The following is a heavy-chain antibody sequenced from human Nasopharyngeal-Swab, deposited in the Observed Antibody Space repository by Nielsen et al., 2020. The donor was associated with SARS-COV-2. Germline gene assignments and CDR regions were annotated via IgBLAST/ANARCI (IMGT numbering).Heavy chain of an antibody. CDR3: ARIRDDFADY. J-gene: IGHJ4*02. D-gene: IGHD2-21*02. Sequence: WIRQPPGKALEWLALIDWDDDKYYSTSLKTRLTISKDTSKNQVVLTMTNMDPVDTATYYCARIRDDFADYWGQGTLVTVSS. CDR2: IDWDDDK. V-gene: IGHV2-70*01.